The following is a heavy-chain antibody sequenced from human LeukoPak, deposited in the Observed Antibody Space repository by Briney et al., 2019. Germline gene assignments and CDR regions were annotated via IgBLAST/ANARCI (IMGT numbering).Heavy chain of an antibody. V-gene: IGHV3-53*01. CDR3: ARIYSGRHYS. D-gene: IGHD1-26*01. CDR1: GFTFSSYS. CDR2: IYSDGST. Sequence: GGSLRLSCAASGFTFSSYSMNWVRQAPGKGLEWVSIIYSDGSTYYADSVKGRFTISRDTSKNTLDLQMNSLRAEDTAVYYCARIYSGRHYSWGQGTLVTISS. J-gene: IGHJ4*02.